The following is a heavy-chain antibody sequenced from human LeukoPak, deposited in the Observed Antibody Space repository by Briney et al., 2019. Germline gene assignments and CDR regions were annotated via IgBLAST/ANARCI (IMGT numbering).Heavy chain of an antibody. V-gene: IGHV1-69*06. CDR3: TTDRGTSGDY. J-gene: IGHJ4*02. D-gene: IGHD3-10*01. Sequence: RASVKVSCKASGGTFSSYAISWVRQAPGQGLEWMGGIIPIFGTANYAQKFQGRVTITADKSTSTAYMELSSLRSEDTAVYYCTTDRGTSGDYWGQGTLVTVSS. CDR2: IIPIFGTA. CDR1: GGTFSSYA.